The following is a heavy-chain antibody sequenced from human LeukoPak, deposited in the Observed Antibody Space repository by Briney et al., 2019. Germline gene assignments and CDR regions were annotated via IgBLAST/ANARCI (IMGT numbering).Heavy chain of an antibody. V-gene: IGHV1-2*02. CDR3: ARNNRDSSGYYYIYYFDY. Sequence: ASVKVSCKASGYTFTGYYMHWVRQAPGQGLEWMGWINPNSGGTNYAQKFQGRVTMTRNTSISTAYMELSSLRSEDTAVYYCARNNRDSSGYYYIYYFDYWGQGTLVTVSS. J-gene: IGHJ4*02. CDR1: GYTFTGYY. CDR2: INPNSGGT. D-gene: IGHD3-22*01.